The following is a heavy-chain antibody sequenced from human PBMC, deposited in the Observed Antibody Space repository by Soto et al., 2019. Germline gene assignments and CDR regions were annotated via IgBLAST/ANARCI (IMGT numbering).Heavy chain of an antibody. J-gene: IGHJ4*02. CDR2: ISGSGGST. V-gene: IGHV3-23*01. CDR1: GFTFSSYA. Sequence: GGSLRLSCAASGFTFSSYAMSWVRQAPGKGLEWVSAISGSGGSTYYADSVKGRSTISRDNSKNTLYLQMNSLRAEDTAVYYCAKGKVMGGGGLFDYWGQGTLVTVSS. CDR3: AKGKVMGGGGLFDY. D-gene: IGHD2-15*01.